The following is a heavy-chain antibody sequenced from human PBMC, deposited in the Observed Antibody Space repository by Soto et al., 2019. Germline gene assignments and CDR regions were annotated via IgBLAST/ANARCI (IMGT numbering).Heavy chain of an antibody. CDR2: VYYSGST. CDR1: GGSISSSSYY. Sequence: QLQLQESGPGLVKPSETLSLTCTVSGGSISSSSYYWGWIRQPPGKGLEWIGSVYYSGSTSYNPSLKSRGTLSVDTSKNQFSLKLSSVTDADTAVYYCASTPLLNSGYDSAPQYYFDYWGQGTLVTVSS. V-gene: IGHV4-39*01. D-gene: IGHD5-12*01. CDR3: ASTPLLNSGYDSAPQYYFDY. J-gene: IGHJ4*02.